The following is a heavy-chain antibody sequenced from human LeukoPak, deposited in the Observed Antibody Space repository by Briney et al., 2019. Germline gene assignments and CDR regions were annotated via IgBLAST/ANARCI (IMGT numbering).Heavy chain of an antibody. Sequence: SETLSLTCTVSGGSISSGGYSWSWIRQPPGKGLEWIGYIYHSGSTYYNPSLKSRVTISVDRSKNQFSLKLSSVTAADTAVYYCARAGAAADFDYWGQGTLVTVSS. CDR2: IYHSGST. CDR3: ARAGAAADFDY. D-gene: IGHD6-13*01. J-gene: IGHJ4*02. V-gene: IGHV4-30-2*01. CDR1: GGSISSGGYS.